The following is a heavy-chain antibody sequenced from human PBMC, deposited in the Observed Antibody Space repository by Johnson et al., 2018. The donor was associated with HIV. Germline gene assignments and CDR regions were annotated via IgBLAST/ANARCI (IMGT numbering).Heavy chain of an antibody. CDR1: GFTFSSFS. CDR3: AKDRIMVRGVIGAFDI. D-gene: IGHD3-10*01. V-gene: IGHV3-30*02. Sequence: QVRLVESGGGVVQPGTSLRLSCAASGFTFSSFSMYWVRQAPGKGLEWVAFIRYDGSNKYYADSVKGRFTISRDNSKNTLYLQMDSLRAEDTAVYYCAKDRIMVRGVIGAFDIWGQGTMVTVSS. CDR2: IRYDGSNK. J-gene: IGHJ3*02.